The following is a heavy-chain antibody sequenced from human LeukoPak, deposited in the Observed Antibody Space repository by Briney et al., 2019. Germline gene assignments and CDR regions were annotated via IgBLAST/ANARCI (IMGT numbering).Heavy chain of an antibody. J-gene: IGHJ1*01. Sequence: ASVKVSCKASGYTFTGYYKHWVRQAPGPGLEWMGWINPNSGGTNYAQKFQGRVTMTRVTTISTAYMELSRLRSDDTAVYYCARDRRSIGYCSGGSCYARYFQHWGQGTLVTVSS. CDR2: INPNSGGT. CDR1: GYTFTGYY. V-gene: IGHV1-2*02. D-gene: IGHD2-15*01. CDR3: ARDRRSIGYCSGGSCYARYFQH.